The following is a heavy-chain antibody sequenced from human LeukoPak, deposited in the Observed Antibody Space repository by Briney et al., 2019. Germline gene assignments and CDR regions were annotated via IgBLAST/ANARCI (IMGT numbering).Heavy chain of an antibody. CDR1: GFTFDDYG. D-gene: IGHD1-20*01. V-gene: IGHV3-20*04. CDR3: ARDILTGSLPNDAFDI. Sequence: GGSLRLSCAASGFTFDDYGMSWVRQAPGKGLEWVSGINWNGGSTGYADSVKGRFTISRDNAKNSLYLQMNSLRAEDTAVYYCARDILTGSLPNDAFDIWGQGTMVTVSS. CDR2: INWNGGST. J-gene: IGHJ3*02.